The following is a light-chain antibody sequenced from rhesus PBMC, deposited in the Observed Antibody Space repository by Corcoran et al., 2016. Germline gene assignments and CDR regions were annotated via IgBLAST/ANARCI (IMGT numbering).Light chain of an antibody. V-gene: IGKV1-25*01. Sequence: DIQMTQSPSSLSASVGDRVTITCRASQGIANDLAWYQQKPGETPKILIYETSTLQSGIPSRFSGSGSGTDFTLTINSLQSEDFATYYCQHYYSFPWTFGQGTKVEIK. CDR1: QGIAND. J-gene: IGKJ1*01. CDR2: ETS. CDR3: QHYYSFPWT.